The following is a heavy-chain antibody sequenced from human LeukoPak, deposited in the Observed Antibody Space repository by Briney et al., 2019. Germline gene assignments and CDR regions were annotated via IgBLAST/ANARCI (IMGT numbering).Heavy chain of an antibody. CDR2: ISGSGYTI. J-gene: IGHJ4*02. CDR1: GFTYSDYS. CDR3: ARDLVRHYYGSGSYDY. Sequence: GGSLRLSCADSGFTYSDYSLSWIRQAPGKGLEWLSYISGSGYTIYYAESVRGRFTISRDNAKNSLYLQMNSLRAEDTAVYYCARDLVRHYYGSGSYDYWGQGTLVTVSS. D-gene: IGHD3-10*01. V-gene: IGHV3-11*01.